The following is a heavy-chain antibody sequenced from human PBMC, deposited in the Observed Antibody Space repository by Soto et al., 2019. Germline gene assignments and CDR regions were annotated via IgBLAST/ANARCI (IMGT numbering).Heavy chain of an antibody. J-gene: IGHJ6*02. Sequence: GESLKISCAASGFTFSSYWMSWVRQAPGKGLEWVANIKQDGSEKYYVDSVKGRFTISRDNAKNSLYLQMNSLRAEDTAVYYCARDSGIAVAGTRVLGYYYYGMDVWGQGTTVTVSS. CDR3: ARDSGIAVAGTRVLGYYYYGMDV. CDR1: GFTFSSYW. V-gene: IGHV3-7*05. CDR2: IKQDGSEK. D-gene: IGHD6-19*01.